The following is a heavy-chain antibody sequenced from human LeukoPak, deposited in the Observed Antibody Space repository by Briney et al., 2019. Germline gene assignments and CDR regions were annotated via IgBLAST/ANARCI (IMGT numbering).Heavy chain of an antibody. CDR2: INHSGST. CDR1: GGSFSGYY. V-gene: IGHV4-34*01. CDR3: ARGPPELGATRAGMDV. D-gene: IGHD1-26*01. Sequence: SETLSLTCAVYGGSFSGYYWSWIRQPPGKGLEWIGEINHSGSTNYNPSLKSRVTISVDTSKNQFSLKLSSVTAADTAVYYCARGPPELGATRAGMDVWGQGTTVTVSS. J-gene: IGHJ6*02.